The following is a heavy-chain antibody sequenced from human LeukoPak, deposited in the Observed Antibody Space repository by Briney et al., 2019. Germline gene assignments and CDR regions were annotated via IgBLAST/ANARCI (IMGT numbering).Heavy chain of an antibody. V-gene: IGHV4-4*07. D-gene: IGHD3-3*02. CDR3: ARDGIFGIFDY. CDR2: IYTSGNT. CDR1: RGSISSYY. Sequence: SETLSLTCAVSRGSISSYYWSSIWEPAGEGLEWIGRIYTSGNTNYHPSLKSRVTMSVDTSKNQFSLKLSSVTAADTAVYYCARDGIFGIFDYWGQGTLVTVSS. J-gene: IGHJ4*02.